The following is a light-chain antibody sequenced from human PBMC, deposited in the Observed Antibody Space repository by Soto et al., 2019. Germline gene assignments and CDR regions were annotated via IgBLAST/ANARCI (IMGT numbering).Light chain of an antibody. V-gene: IGLV1-47*01. CDR1: SSNIGKYF. J-gene: IGLJ1*01. CDR2: RNN. Sequence: QSVVTQPSSVSGTPGQRVTISCSGSSSNIGKYFVYWYQQVPGTAPKVLIYRNNQRPSGVPDRFSGSKSGTSASLAISGLRSDDEADYYCATWDDSLSSHVFGTGTKVTVL. CDR3: ATWDDSLSSHV.